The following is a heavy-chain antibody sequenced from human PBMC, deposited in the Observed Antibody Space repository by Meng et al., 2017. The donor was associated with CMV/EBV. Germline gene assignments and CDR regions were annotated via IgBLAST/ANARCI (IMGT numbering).Heavy chain of an antibody. CDR2: ISYDGSNK. CDR3: ARGEIAVAAAIDY. J-gene: IGHJ4*02. CDR1: GFTFSSYA. D-gene: IGHD6-19*01. Sequence: GGSLRLSCAASGFTFSSYAMHWVRQAPGKGLEWVAVISYDGSNKYYADSVKGRFTISRDNSKNTLYLQMNSLRAEDTAVYYCARGEIAVAAAIDYWGQGTPVTVSS. V-gene: IGHV3-30*04.